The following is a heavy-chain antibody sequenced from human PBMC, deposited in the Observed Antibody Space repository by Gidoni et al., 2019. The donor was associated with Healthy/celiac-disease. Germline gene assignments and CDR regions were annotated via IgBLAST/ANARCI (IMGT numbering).Heavy chain of an antibody. J-gene: IGHJ6*03. V-gene: IGHV3-66*01. Sequence: EVQLVVSGGGLVQPGGSLRLSWAAPGFTVSSNSLRWVRQAPGKGLGWVSVIYSGGSTYYADSVKGRFTISRDNSKNTLYLQMNSLRAEDTAVYYCARGDRYCSGGSCYPYNYYYYYMDVWGKGTTVTVSS. CDR1: GFTVSSNS. CDR2: IYSGGST. D-gene: IGHD2-15*01. CDR3: ARGDRYCSGGSCYPYNYYYYYMDV.